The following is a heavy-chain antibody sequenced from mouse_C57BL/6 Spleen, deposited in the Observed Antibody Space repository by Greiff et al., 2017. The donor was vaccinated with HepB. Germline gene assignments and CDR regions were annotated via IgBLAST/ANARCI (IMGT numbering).Heavy chain of an antibody. CDR3: ARYPNWDGYAMDY. Sequence: QVQLQQPGAELVKPGASVKLSCKASGYTFTSYWMHWVKQRPGRGFEWIGRIDPNSGGTKYNEKFKSKATLTVDKPSSTAYMQLSSLTSEDSAVYYCARYPNWDGYAMDYWGQGTSVTVSS. D-gene: IGHD4-1*02. J-gene: IGHJ4*01. V-gene: IGHV1-72*01. CDR2: IDPNSGGT. CDR1: GYTFTSYW.